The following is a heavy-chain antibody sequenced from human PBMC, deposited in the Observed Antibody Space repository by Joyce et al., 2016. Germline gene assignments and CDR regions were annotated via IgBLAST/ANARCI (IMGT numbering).Heavy chain of an antibody. CDR1: GYNFTNYW. CDR3: ARFPYDSSGYFLHYFDY. V-gene: IGHV5-10-1*03. Sequence: EVQLVQSGAEVKKPGESLRISCKGSGYNFTNYWINWVRQMPGKGLQWMGRIETSDYYINYSPSVQGHVTMSADKSTSTAYLQWSSLKASDSAMYYCARFPYDSSGYFLHYFDYWGQGTLVTVSS. D-gene: IGHD3-22*01. CDR2: IETSDYYI. J-gene: IGHJ4*02.